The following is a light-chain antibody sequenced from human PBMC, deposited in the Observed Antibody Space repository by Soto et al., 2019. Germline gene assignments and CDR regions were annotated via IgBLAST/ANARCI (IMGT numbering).Light chain of an antibody. CDR3: QQSNKWPYT. CDR1: QSVSSN. CDR2: GAS. V-gene: IGKV3-15*01. Sequence: IVMTQSPATLSVSPGERATLSCRASQSVSSNLAWYQHKPGQAPRLLFYGASTRAAGIPARFSGGGSGTDFTLTISVLQSEDFAVYYCQQSNKWPYTFGQGIKLEIK. J-gene: IGKJ2*01.